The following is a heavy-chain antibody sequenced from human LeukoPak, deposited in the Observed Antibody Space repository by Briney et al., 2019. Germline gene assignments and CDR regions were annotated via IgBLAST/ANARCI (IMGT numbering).Heavy chain of an antibody. CDR3: AKSLPLDYGDYARPSDY. D-gene: IGHD4-17*01. CDR2: VRESGGST. CDR1: GFTFSSYA. Sequence: GGSLRLSCAAPGFTFSSYAMSWVRQAPGKGLEWVSGVRESGGSTYYADSVKGRFTVSRDNSKNILYLQMNSLRAEDTAVYYCAKSLPLDYGDYARPSDYWGRGTLVTVSS. V-gene: IGHV3-23*01. J-gene: IGHJ4*02.